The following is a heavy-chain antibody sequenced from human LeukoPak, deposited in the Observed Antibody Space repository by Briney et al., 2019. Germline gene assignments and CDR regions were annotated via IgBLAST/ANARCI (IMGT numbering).Heavy chain of an antibody. J-gene: IGHJ3*02. CDR3: ARDGSVVAAFFDAFDI. CDR2: ISAYNGNT. V-gene: IGHV1-18*01. D-gene: IGHD2-15*01. Sequence: GASVKVSCKASGGTFNSYAISWVRQAPGQGLEWMGWISAYNGNTNYAQKLQGRVTMTTDTSTSTAYMELRSLRSDDTAVYYCARDGSVVAAFFDAFDIWGQGTMVTVSS. CDR1: GGTFNSYA.